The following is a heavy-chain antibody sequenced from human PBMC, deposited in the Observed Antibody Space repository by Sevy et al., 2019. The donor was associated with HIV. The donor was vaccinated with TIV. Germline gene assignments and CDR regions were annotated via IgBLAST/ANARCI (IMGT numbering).Heavy chain of an antibody. Sequence: ASVKVSCKASGYTFTSYGISWVRQAPGQGLEWMGWISAYNGNTNYAQTLQGRVTMTTDTSTSTAYMELRSLRSDDTAVYYCARVGWLDNPVGVFGYYYGMDVWGQGTTVTVSS. J-gene: IGHJ6*02. CDR1: GYTFTSYG. CDR3: ARVGWLDNPVGVFGYYYGMDV. V-gene: IGHV1-18*01. D-gene: IGHD3-10*02. CDR2: ISAYNGNT.